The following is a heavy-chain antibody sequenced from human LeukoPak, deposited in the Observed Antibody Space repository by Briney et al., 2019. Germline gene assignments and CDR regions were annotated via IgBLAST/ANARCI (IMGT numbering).Heavy chain of an antibody. CDR3: AKNRDGYHAFDI. V-gene: IGHV3-23*01. D-gene: IGHD5-24*01. Sequence: GGSLRLSCAASGFTFSSYVMSWVRQAPGKGLEWVPAIAGSGDSTYYADSVKGRFTVSRDNSKNTLYLQMNSLRAEDTAVYYCAKNRDGYHAFDIWGQGTMVTVSS. CDR2: IAGSGDST. J-gene: IGHJ3*02. CDR1: GFTFSSYV.